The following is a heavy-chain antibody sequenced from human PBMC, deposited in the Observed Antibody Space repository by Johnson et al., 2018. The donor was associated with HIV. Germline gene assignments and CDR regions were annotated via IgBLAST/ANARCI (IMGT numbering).Heavy chain of an antibody. CDR1: GFTVSSNY. D-gene: IGHD3-22*01. CDR3: AREGYDSSGYYYVGAFDI. V-gene: IGHV3-30-3*01. CDR2: ISYDGSNK. Sequence: QVQLVESGGGLVQPGGSLRLSCAASGFTVSSNYMSWVRQAPGKGLEWMAFISYDGSNKYFTDSVRGRFTISRDNSKNTLFLQMNSLRAEDAAVYYCAREGYDSSGYYYVGAFDIWGQGTMVTVSS. J-gene: IGHJ3*02.